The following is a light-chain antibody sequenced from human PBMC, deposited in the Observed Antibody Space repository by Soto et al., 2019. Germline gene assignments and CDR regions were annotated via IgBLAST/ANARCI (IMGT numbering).Light chain of an antibody. CDR2: VNS. J-gene: IGLJ1*01. Sequence: SALTQPPSVSGAPGQRVTISCTGSSSNIGAGYDVHWYQQLPGIAPKLLIYVNSNRPSGVADRFSGSKSGTSASLAIAGLQAEDEADYYCQSYDSSLSRYVCGTGTKVTV. CDR1: SSNIGAGYD. V-gene: IGLV1-40*01. CDR3: QSYDSSLSRYV.